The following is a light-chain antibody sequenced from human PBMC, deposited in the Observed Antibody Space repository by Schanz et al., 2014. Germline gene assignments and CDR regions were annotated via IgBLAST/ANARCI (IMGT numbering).Light chain of an antibody. Sequence: QSALTQPASVSGSPGQSITLSCTGTSNDVGTYNFVSWYQHHPGRAPKLILYDVASRPSGISNRFSGSKSGNTASLTISGLQAEDEADYYCSSYAGSNIWVFGGGTKLTVL. CDR3: SSYAGSNIWV. CDR2: DVA. CDR1: SNDVGTYNF. V-gene: IGLV2-14*03. J-gene: IGLJ3*02.